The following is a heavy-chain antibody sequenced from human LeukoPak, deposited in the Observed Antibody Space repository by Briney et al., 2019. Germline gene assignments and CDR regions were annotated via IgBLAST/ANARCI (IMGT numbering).Heavy chain of an antibody. CDR3: VREGPSSSGAPFDY. D-gene: IGHD4-17*01. Sequence: ASVKVSCKASGYTFSDHYMHWVRQAPGQGLELMGWINPNNGGTKYAQTFQGRVTMTRDTSISTAYMELSSLRSDDTALYFCVREGPSSSGAPFDYWGQGTLVTVSS. CDR1: GYTFSDHY. CDR2: INPNNGGT. J-gene: IGHJ4*02. V-gene: IGHV1-2*02.